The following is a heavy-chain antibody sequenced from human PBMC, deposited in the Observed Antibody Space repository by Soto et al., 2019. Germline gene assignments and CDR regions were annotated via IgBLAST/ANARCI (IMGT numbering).Heavy chain of an antibody. V-gene: IGHV1-69*13. D-gene: IGHD3-22*01. J-gene: IGHJ2*01. CDR2: IIPIFGTA. CDR3: ARVGYYDSSGYYPYWYFDL. Sequence: GASVKVSCKASGGTFSSYAISWVRQAPGQGLEWMGGIIPIFGTANYAQKFQGRVTITADESTSTAYMELSSLRSEDTGVYYCARVGYYDSSGYYPYWYFDLWGRGTLVTVSS. CDR1: GGTFSSYA.